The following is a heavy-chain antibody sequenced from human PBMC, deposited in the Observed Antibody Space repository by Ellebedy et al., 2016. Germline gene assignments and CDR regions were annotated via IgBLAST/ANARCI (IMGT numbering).Heavy chain of an antibody. CDR3: AKDYLGGSYAFDY. CDR1: AFTFSSYG. J-gene: IGHJ4*02. V-gene: IGHV3-30*18. Sequence: GGSLRLSXAASAFTFSSYGIHWVRQAPGKGLEWVAVISYDGSNKYYADSVKGRFTISRDNSKNTLYLQMNSLRAEDTAVYYCAKDYLGGSYAFDYWGQGTLVTVSS. CDR2: ISYDGSNK. D-gene: IGHD1-26*01.